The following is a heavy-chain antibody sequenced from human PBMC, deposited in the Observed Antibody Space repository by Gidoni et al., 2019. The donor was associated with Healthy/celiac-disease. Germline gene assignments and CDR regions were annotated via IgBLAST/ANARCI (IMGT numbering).Heavy chain of an antibody. CDR2: SGSGGST. Sequence: SGSGGSTYYADSVKGRFTISRDNSKNTLYLQMNSLRAEDTAVYYCAKDSGRITMIRPTPGAFDIWGQGTMVTVSS. V-gene: IGHV3-23*01. D-gene: IGHD3-22*01. J-gene: IGHJ3*02. CDR3: AKDSGRITMIRPTPGAFDI.